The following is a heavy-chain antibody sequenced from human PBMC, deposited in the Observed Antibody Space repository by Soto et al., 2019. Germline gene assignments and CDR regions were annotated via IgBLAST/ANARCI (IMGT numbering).Heavy chain of an antibody. V-gene: IGHV6-1*01. J-gene: IGHJ4*01. D-gene: IGHD1-26*01. Sequence: QVQLQQSGPGLVKPSQTLSLTCAITGDSVSSNSAGWSWVRQSPSRGLEWLGRTYYRYKWYYEYAVSVRGRITINPDQSKNQYSLQLNSVTPEDTAVYFCARGEQYSGRIFDYWGQGTLVTVSS. CDR1: GDSVSSNSAG. CDR2: TYYRYKWYY. CDR3: ARGEQYSGRIFDY.